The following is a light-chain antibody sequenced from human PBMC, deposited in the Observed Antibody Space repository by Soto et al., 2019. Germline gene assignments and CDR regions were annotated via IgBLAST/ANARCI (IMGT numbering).Light chain of an antibody. Sequence: DIQMTQSPSSVSASVGDRVTITCRASQGISSGLAWYQQKPGKAPKLLIYAASSLQSGVPSRFSCSGSVTDFTLTISSLQPEDFATYYCKQANSFPITFGQGTRLEIK. J-gene: IGKJ5*01. CDR2: AAS. CDR3: KQANSFPIT. CDR1: QGISSG. V-gene: IGKV1-12*01.